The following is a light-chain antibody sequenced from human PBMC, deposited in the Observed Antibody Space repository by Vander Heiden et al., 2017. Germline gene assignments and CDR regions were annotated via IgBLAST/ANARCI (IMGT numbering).Light chain of an antibody. Sequence: EILLTQSPATLSVSAGERVTLSCRASLSVTPSLAGYQQKPGQPPRLLIYGASTRATGVPARFSGSGYGTEFTLTISSLQSEDFAVYFCQQYNNWPPWTFGQGTKVEIK. CDR2: GAS. CDR1: LSVTPS. CDR3: QQYNNWPPWT. J-gene: IGKJ1*01. V-gene: IGKV3-15*01.